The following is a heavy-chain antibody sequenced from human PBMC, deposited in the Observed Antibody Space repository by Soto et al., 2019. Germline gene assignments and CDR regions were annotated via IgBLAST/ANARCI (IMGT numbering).Heavy chain of an antibody. CDR2: IFSNDEK. D-gene: IGHD3-22*01. CDR3: ARMGFYYYDSSGYPSYYYGMDV. Sequence: SGPTLVNPTETLALTCTVSGFSLSNARMGVSWIRQPPGKALEWLAHIFSNDEKSYSTSLKSRLTISKDTSKSQVVLTMTNMDPVDTATYYCARMGFYYYDSSGYPSYYYGMDVWGQGTTVTVS. V-gene: IGHV2-26*01. J-gene: IGHJ6*02. CDR1: GFSLSNARMG.